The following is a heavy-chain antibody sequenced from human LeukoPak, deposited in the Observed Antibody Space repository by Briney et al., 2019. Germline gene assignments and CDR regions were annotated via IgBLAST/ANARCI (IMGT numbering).Heavy chain of an antibody. J-gene: IGHJ4*02. Sequence: GGSPRLSCAASGFTFDDYAMHWVRQAPGKGLEWVSGISWNSGSIGYADSVKGRFTISRDNAKNSLYLQMNSLRAEDTALYYCAKEAAAGYFDYWGQGTLVTVSS. V-gene: IGHV3-9*01. CDR2: ISWNSGSI. CDR3: AKEAAAGYFDY. D-gene: IGHD6-13*01. CDR1: GFTFDDYA.